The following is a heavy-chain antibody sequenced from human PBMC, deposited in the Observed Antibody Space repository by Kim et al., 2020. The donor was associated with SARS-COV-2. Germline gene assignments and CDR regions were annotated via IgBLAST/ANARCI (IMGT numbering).Heavy chain of an antibody. J-gene: IGHJ4*02. V-gene: IGHV3-30*01. CDR3: ARAGGGGYYAYVDS. Sequence: ADSVLGRLTISRDNSKSTLYLQMNSLRAEEKAVYYWARAGGGGYYAYVDSWGQGTLVTVSS. D-gene: IGHD1-26*01.